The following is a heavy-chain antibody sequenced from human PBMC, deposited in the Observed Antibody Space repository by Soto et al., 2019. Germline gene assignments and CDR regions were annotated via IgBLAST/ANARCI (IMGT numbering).Heavy chain of an antibody. V-gene: IGHV3-11*05. Sequence: QVQLVESGGGLVKPGGSLRLSCAASGFTFRDYQMAWIRQAPGKGLELVSYISSGSTYTNYADSVKGRFAISRDDAKNSLYLRMNSLRAEDTAVYFCATRYSVSDSHDPFDIWGQGTMVTVSS. CDR2: ISSGSTYT. J-gene: IGHJ3*02. D-gene: IGHD5-12*01. CDR1: GFTFRDYQ. CDR3: ATRYSVSDSHDPFDI.